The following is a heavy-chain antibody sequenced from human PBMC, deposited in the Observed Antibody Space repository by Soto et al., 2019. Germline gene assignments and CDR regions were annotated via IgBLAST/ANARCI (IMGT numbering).Heavy chain of an antibody. Sequence: QITLKESGPTLVRPTQTLTLTCAFSGFSLSTSGVGVGWIRQPPGKALEWLAVIYWDDSKHYSPSLRSRLTITKDTSKTQVVLTMTNMVPMDTGTYYCAHKGPEDWPLDYWGQGTLVTVSS. CDR3: AHKGPEDWPLDY. J-gene: IGHJ4*02. CDR1: GFSLSTSGVG. V-gene: IGHV2-5*02. CDR2: IYWDDSK. D-gene: IGHD3-9*01.